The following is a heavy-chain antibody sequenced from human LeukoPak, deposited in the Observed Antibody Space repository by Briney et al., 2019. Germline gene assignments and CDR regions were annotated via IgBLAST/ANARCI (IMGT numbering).Heavy chain of an antibody. CDR1: GGSISSYY. J-gene: IGHJ6*02. CDR2: IYYSGST. V-gene: IGHV4-59*08. D-gene: IGHD1-26*01. CDR3: ARLDSGSYGDV. Sequence: PSETLSLTCTVSGGSISSYYWSWIRQPPGKGLEWIGYIYYSGSTNYNPSLKSRVTISVDTSKNQFSLKLSSVTAADTAVYYCARLDSGSYGDVWGQGTTATVSS.